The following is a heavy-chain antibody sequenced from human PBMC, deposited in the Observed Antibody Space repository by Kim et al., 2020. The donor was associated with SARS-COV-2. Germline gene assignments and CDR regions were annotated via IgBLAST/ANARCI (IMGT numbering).Heavy chain of an antibody. CDR3: ARADTGAMDV. CDR2: T. V-gene: IGHV1-46*01. D-gene: IGHD3-22*01. J-gene: IGHJ6*02. Sequence: TTYAQKFKGRVTMTSDTSTSIVYMELSSLRSEDTAVDYCARADTGAMDVWGQGTTVTVSS.